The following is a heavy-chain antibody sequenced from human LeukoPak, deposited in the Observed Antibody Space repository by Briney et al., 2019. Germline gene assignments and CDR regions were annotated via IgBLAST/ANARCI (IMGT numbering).Heavy chain of an antibody. CDR2: ISAYNGNT. CDR1: GYTFTSYG. Sequence: ASVKVSCKASGYTFTSYGISWVRQAPGQGLEWMGWISAYNGNTNYAQKLQGRVTMTTDASTSTAYMELRSLRSDDTAVYYCARVGGIVVVPADPPFDYWGQGTLVTVSS. J-gene: IGHJ4*02. D-gene: IGHD2-2*01. V-gene: IGHV1-18*01. CDR3: ARVGGIVVVPADPPFDY.